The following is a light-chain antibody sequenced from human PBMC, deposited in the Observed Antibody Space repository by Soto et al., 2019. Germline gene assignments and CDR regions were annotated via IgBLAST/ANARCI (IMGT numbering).Light chain of an antibody. CDR2: EVN. J-gene: IGLJ2*01. CDR1: GSDVGDSSH. CDR3: CLSRGSNTVL. V-gene: IGLV2-11*01. Sequence: QSALTQPPSVSGSPGQSVTISCTATGSDVGDSSHVSWYQLHPGKAPKLMIYEVNNRPSGVPDRFSGSKSGSTASLTISGLQDEDEAEYYCCLSRGSNTVLFGGGTKVTVL.